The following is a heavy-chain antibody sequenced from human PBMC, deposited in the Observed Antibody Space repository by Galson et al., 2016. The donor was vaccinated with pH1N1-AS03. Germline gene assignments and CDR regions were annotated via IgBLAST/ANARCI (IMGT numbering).Heavy chain of an antibody. CDR1: GYNFMSYG. Sequence: QSGAEVKKPGESLRISCKVYGYNFMSYGIGWVRQMPGKGLEWLGIMYPEDSDIRYSPSLRGQVTISADKSISTAYLQWTSLEASDSAIYFCARPSPLGIPGRKGLYAFDFWGQGTKVTVSS. CDR2: MYPEDSDI. J-gene: IGHJ3*01. D-gene: IGHD7-27*01. V-gene: IGHV5-51*03. CDR3: ARPSPLGIPGRKGLYAFDF.